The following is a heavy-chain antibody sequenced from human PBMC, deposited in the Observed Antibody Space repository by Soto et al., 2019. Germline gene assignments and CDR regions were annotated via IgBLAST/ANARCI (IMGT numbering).Heavy chain of an antibody. Sequence: QVQLVESGGGVVQPGRSLRLSCAASGFTFSSYAMHWVRQAPVKGLEWVAVISYDGSNKYYADSVKGRFTISRDNSKNTLYLEMNRLNAGDTAVYYCARGSTGKGFDPWGQGTLVTVSS. J-gene: IGHJ5*02. V-gene: IGHV3-30-3*01. CDR1: GFTFSSYA. D-gene: IGHD3-10*01. CDR2: ISYDGSNK. CDR3: ARGSTGKGFDP.